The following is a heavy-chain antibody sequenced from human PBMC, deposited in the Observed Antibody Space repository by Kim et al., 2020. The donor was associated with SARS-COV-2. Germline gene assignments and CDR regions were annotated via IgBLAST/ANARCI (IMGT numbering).Heavy chain of an antibody. CDR1: GFTFDDYA. V-gene: IGHV3-9*01. CDR3: AKDLSGGSPTRRDYYYG. Sequence: GGSLRLSCAASGFTFDDYAMHWVRQAPGKGLEWVSGISWNSGSIGYADSVKGRFTISRDNAKNSLYLQMNSLRAEDTALYYCAKDLSGGSPTRRDYYYG. J-gene: IGHJ6*01. CDR2: ISWNSGSI. D-gene: IGHD1-26*01.